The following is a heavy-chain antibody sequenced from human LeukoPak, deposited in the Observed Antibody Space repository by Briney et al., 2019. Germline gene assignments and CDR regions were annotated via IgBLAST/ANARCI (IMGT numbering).Heavy chain of an antibody. CDR1: GYTFTGYY. D-gene: IGHD2-2*01. J-gene: IGHJ4*02. Sequence: ASVKVSCKASGYTFTGYYMHWVRQAPGQGLEWMGWINPNSGGTNYAQKFQGWVTMTRDTSISTAYMELSRLRSDDTAVYYCAREFGCSSTSCYAAFDYWGQGTLVTVSS. V-gene: IGHV1-2*04. CDR2: INPNSGGT. CDR3: AREFGCSSTSCYAAFDY.